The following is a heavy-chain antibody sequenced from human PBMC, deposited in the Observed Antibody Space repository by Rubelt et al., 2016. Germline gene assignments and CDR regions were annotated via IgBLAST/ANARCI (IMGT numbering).Heavy chain of an antibody. CDR3: AKGVVGDGFFDY. CDR2: ISDSGGST. Sequence: EVQLVESGGGLVQPGGSLRLSCAASGFTFSSYAMSWVRQAPGKGLEWVSGISDSGGSTYYADSVKGRFTISRDTSKTTLYLQMNSLRAEDTAVYFCAKGVVGDGFFDYWGQGTLVTVSS. D-gene: IGHD3-16*02. V-gene: IGHV3-23*04. J-gene: IGHJ4*02. CDR1: GFTFSSYA.